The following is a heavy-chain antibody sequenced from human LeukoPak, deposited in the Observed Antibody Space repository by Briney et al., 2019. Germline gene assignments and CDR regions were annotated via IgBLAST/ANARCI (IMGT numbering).Heavy chain of an antibody. CDR3: ARAGSIVGATDLDY. J-gene: IGHJ4*02. Sequence: ASVKVSCKASGYTFTGYYMHWGRQAPGQGLEWMGWINPNSGGTNYAQKFQGRVTMTRDTSISTAYMELSRLRSDDTAVYYCARAGSIVGATDLDYWGQGTLVTVSS. D-gene: IGHD1-26*01. V-gene: IGHV1-2*02. CDR1: GYTFTGYY. CDR2: INPNSGGT.